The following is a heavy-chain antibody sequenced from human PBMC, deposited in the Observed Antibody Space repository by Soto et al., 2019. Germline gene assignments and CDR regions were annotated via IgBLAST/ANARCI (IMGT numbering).Heavy chain of an antibody. CDR2: IIPIFGTA. Sequence: SVKVSCEASGGTFSSYAISWVREAPGQGLEWMGGIIPIFGTANYAQKFQGRVTITADESTSTAYMELSSLRSEDTAVYYCARFNAYCGGDCYSNYWGQGTLVTVSS. CDR3: ARFNAYCGGDCYSNY. D-gene: IGHD2-21*02. J-gene: IGHJ4*02. V-gene: IGHV1-69*01. CDR1: GGTFSSYA.